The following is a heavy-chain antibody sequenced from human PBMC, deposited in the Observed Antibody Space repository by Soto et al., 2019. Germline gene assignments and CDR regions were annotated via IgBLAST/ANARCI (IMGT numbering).Heavy chain of an antibody. CDR1: GFNLSSYG. V-gene: IGHV3-33*01. D-gene: IGHD3-10*01. J-gene: IGHJ4*02. CDR2: IWYDGSNK. Sequence: QVQLVESGGGVVKPGRSLRLSCAASGFNLSSYGMHWVRQAPGMGLEWVAVIWYDGSNKYYADSMKGRFTISRDNSKNTVYLQMNSLRVEETALYYWARDLYGSGIFTQYFFDSGGKGALVTVSS. CDR3: ARDLYGSGIFTQYFFDS.